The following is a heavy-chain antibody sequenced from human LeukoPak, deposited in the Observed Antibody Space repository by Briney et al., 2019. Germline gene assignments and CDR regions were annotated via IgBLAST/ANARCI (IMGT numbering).Heavy chain of an antibody. CDR3: ARWSSGYYWGPFDY. Sequence: GGSLRLSCAASGFTFSDYYMGWIRQAPGKGLEWVSYITSGGIINYADSVKGRFTLSRDNAKNSLYLQINSLRAEDTAVYYCARWSSGYYWGPFDYWGQGTLVTVSS. J-gene: IGHJ4*02. CDR1: GFTFSDYY. CDR2: ITSGGII. D-gene: IGHD3-22*01. V-gene: IGHV3-11*01.